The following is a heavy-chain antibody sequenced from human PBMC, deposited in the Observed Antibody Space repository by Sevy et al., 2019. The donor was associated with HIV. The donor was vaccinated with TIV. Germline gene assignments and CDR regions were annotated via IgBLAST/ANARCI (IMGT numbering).Heavy chain of an antibody. V-gene: IGHV4-39*01. CDR2: ISYTGST. D-gene: IGHD2-15*01. J-gene: IGHJ5*02. Sequence: SETLSLTCTVSGVSISGGAYYWGWIRQPLGKGLEWIGSISYTGSTYYNPSLKSRVTISVDTSKNQFSLKLTSVTAADTAVYYCARRGDNNWFDPWGQGTLVTVSS. CDR1: GVSISGGAYY. CDR3: ARRGDNNWFDP.